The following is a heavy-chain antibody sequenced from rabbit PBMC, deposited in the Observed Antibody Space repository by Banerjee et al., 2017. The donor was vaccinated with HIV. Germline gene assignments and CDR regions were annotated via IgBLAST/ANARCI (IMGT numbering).Heavy chain of an antibody. D-gene: IGHD1-1*01. CDR2: IHAGSSGST. CDR1: GFSFSSSYW. J-gene: IGHJ4*01. CDR3: ARYVISNGEMNL. V-gene: IGHV1S43*01. Sequence: QEQLEESGGDLVKPGASLTLTCTASGFSFSSSYWICWVRQAPGKGLEWIACIHAGSSGSTWYASWVNGRFTISRSTSLNTVDLKMTSLTAADTATYFCARYVISNGEMNLWGPGTLVTVS.